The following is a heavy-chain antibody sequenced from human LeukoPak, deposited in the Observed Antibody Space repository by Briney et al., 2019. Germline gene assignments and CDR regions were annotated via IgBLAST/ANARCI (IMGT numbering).Heavy chain of an antibody. Sequence: GWPLRLSCAASGVMFPSYWMTWVRQAPGKGLEWVANIKQAGSEKYYVMSVLGRVTISRDNAKNSVYLQMNSPRAEDTALYYCARCSGGSCYRSDVYWGERALVTVST. D-gene: IGHD2-15*01. CDR2: IKQAGSEK. CDR3: ARCSGGSCYRSDVY. J-gene: IGHJ4*02. V-gene: IGHV3-7*02. CDR1: GVMFPSYW.